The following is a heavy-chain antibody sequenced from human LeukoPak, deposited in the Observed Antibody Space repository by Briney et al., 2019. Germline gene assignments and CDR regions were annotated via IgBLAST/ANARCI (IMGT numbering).Heavy chain of an antibody. V-gene: IGHV4-59*01. CDR1: GGSISSYY. D-gene: IGHD6-13*01. Sequence: SEALSLTCTVSGGSISSYYWSWIRQPPGKGLEWIGYIYYSGSTNYNPSLKGRVTISVDTSKNQFSLKLSSVTAADTAVYYCARLYSSSWAWGAFDIWGQGTMVTVSS. CDR2: IYYSGST. CDR3: ARLYSSSWAWGAFDI. J-gene: IGHJ3*02.